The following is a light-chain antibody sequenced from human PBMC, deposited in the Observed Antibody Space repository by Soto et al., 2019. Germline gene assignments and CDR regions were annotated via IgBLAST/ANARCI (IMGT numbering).Light chain of an antibody. CDR2: TAS. CDR1: QDIATW. V-gene: IGKV1-5*03. Sequence: IQMTQSPSTLSASVGDRVTITCRASQDIATWLAWYQQTQVKAPSLLIYTASTLYNGVPSRFSGSGSGTEFTLTINSLQPDDFATYYCQQDNSWTFGPGTKVSFK. J-gene: IGKJ1*01. CDR3: QQDNSWT.